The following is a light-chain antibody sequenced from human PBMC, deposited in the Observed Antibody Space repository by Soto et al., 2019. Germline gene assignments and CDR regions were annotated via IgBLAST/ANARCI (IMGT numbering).Light chain of an antibody. CDR3: SSYTSSSTRV. V-gene: IGLV2-14*03. CDR1: SSDVGAYDF. J-gene: IGLJ1*01. Sequence: QPALTQPASVSGSHGQSITISCTETSSDVGAYDFVSWYQQHPDKAPKLMIYEVSNRPSGVSNRFSGSKSVNTATLTISGLQAEDEADYYCSSYTSSSTRVFGTGTKVTVL. CDR2: EVS.